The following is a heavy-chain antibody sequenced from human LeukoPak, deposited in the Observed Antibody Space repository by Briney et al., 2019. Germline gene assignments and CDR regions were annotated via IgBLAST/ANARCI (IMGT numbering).Heavy chain of an antibody. J-gene: IGHJ5*02. V-gene: IGHV1-18*04. CDR3: ARSPNPQQLVMIDP. D-gene: IGHD6-13*01. Sequence: ASVKVSCKGTGYTCTSDGISWVREAPGKRLEWMGWISAYNGNTNYAQKLQGRVTMTTDTSTSTAYMELRSLRSDDTAVYYCARSPNPQQLVMIDPWGQGTLVTVSS. CDR1: GYTCTSDG. CDR2: ISAYNGNT.